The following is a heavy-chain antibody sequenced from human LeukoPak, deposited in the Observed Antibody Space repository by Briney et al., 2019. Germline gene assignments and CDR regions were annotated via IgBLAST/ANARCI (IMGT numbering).Heavy chain of an antibody. Sequence: GGSLRLSCAASGFPFSTYAIHWVCQAPGKGLEWVAVIWNDGGKKYYGDSVKGRFTTSRDNSKNTLYLQMNSLRAEDTAVYYCARIYCGGACLDAAPLSDAFDIWGQGTMVTVSS. CDR3: ARIYCGGACLDAAPLSDAFDI. D-gene: IGHD2-21*02. J-gene: IGHJ3*02. V-gene: IGHV3-33*01. CDR2: IWNDGGKK. CDR1: GFPFSTYA.